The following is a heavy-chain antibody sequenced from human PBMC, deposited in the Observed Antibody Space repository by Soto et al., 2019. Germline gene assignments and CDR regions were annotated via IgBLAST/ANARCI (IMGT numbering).Heavy chain of an antibody. Sequence: QVQLVESGGGVVQPGRSLRLSCAASGFTFSSYAMHWVRQAPGKGLEWVAVISYDGDNKFYADSVKGRFTISRDNSKNTLYLHMNSLRAEDTALYYCARHPMSCSGGRCTSVGWFDPWGQGTLVTVSS. J-gene: IGHJ5*02. CDR3: ARHPMSCSGGRCTSVGWFDP. CDR2: ISYDGDNK. D-gene: IGHD2-15*01. CDR1: GFTFSSYA. V-gene: IGHV3-30-3*01.